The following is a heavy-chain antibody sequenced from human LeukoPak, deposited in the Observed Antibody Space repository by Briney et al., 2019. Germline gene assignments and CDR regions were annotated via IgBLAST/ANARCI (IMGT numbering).Heavy chain of an antibody. CDR2: IYSGGST. D-gene: IGHD3-16*01. CDR1: GFTFSNAW. CDR3: AREGGATYYFDY. J-gene: IGHJ4*02. V-gene: IGHV3-66*02. Sequence: GGSLRLSCAASGFTFSNAWMSWVRQAPGKGLEWVSVIYSGGSTYYADSVKGRFTISRDNSKNTLYLQMNSLRAEDTAVYYCAREGGATYYFDYWGQGTLVTVSS.